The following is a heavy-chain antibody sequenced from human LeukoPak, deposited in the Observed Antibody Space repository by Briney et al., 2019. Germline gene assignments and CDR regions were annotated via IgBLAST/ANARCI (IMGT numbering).Heavy chain of an antibody. CDR2: INHSGST. CDR1: GGSLSGYY. D-gene: IGHD3-9*01. V-gene: IGHV4-34*01. CDR3: ARDCGLTGAFDI. Sequence: SETLSLTCAVYGGSLSGYYWSWIRQPPGKGLEWIGEINHSGSTNYNPSLKSRVTVSVDTSKNQFSLKLSSVTAADTAVYYCARDCGLTGAFDIWGQGTMVTVSS. J-gene: IGHJ3*02.